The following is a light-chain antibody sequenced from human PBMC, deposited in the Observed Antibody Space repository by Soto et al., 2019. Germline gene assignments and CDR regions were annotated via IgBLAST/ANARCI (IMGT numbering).Light chain of an antibody. Sequence: EIGMTQSPVTLSVSPEERATLSCRASQNISRSLAWYQQKPGQGPSLLIYGTSTRAGGVPARFSGGGSGTEFTLTLTSLQSEDFAVYYCHQYNGWPRTFGHGSKADI. CDR1: QNISRS. J-gene: IGKJ1*01. V-gene: IGKV3-15*01. CDR2: GTS. CDR3: HQYNGWPRT.